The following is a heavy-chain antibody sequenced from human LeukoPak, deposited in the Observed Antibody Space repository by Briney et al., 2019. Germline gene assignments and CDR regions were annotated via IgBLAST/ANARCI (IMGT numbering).Heavy chain of an antibody. CDR2: ISWNSGSI. J-gene: IGHJ6*03. Sequence: GGSLRLSCAASGFTFDDYAMHWVRQAPGKGLEWVSGISWNSGSIGYADSVKGRFTISRDNAKNSLYLQMNSLRAEDTAVYYCAREDSSSWPVYYYMDVWGKGTTVTVSS. CDR3: AREDSSSWPVYYYMDV. CDR1: GFTFDDYA. D-gene: IGHD6-13*01. V-gene: IGHV3-9*01.